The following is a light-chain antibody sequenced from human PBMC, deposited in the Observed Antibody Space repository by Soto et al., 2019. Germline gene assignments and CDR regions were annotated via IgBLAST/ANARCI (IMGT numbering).Light chain of an antibody. CDR3: QQYNSYPYT. CDR2: KAS. V-gene: IGKV1-5*03. CDR1: QSISSW. J-gene: IGKJ2*01. Sequence: DIQMTQSPSTLSASVGDRVTITCRASQSISSWFAWYQQKPGKAPKLLIYKASSLASGVPSRFSGSGSGTEFTLTISSLQPDDFATYYCQQYNSYPYTFGQGTKLEIK.